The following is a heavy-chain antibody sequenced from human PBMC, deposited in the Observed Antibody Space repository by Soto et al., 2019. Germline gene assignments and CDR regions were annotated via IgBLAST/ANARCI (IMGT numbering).Heavy chain of an antibody. J-gene: IGHJ5*02. CDR3: ASVSYYSSNPLFDP. D-gene: IGHD6-13*01. V-gene: IGHV4-4*02. CDR1: GGAISSSHW. CDR2: IYHSGST. Sequence: QVQLQESGPGLVKPSGTLSLTCAVSGGAISSSHWWSWVRQPPGKGLEWIGEIYHSGSTNYNPSLTSRITISVDKYNTQISLKLISVTAADPAVYYCASVSYYSSNPLFDPWGQGTLVTVSS.